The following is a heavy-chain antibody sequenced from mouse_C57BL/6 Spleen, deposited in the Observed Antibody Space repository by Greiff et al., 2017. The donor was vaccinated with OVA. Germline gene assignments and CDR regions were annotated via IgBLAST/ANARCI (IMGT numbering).Heavy chain of an antibody. CDR3: ARWTVVATPFDY. CDR1: GYTFTSYW. V-gene: IGHV1-55*01. CDR2: IYPGSGST. D-gene: IGHD1-1*01. Sequence: VQLQQPGAELVKPGASVKMSCKASGYTFTSYWITWVKQRPGQGLEWIGDIYPGSGSTNYNEKFKSKATLTVDTSSSTAYMQLSSLTSEDSAVYYCARWTVVATPFDYWSQGTTLTVSS. J-gene: IGHJ2*01.